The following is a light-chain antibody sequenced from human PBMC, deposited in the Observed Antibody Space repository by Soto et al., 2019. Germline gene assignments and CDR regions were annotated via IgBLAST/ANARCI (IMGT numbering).Light chain of an antibody. J-gene: IGLJ2*01. CDR1: SSDVGDYNF. CDR3: SLYSTSVV. V-gene: IGLV2-14*01. CDR2: EVS. Sequence: QSVLTQSASVSGSPGQSITISCTGTSSDVGDYNFVSWYQQQPGKAPKLIIYEVSNRPSGVSTRFSDSKSGNTASLTISGLQAEDEADYYCSLYSTSVVFGGGTKLTVL.